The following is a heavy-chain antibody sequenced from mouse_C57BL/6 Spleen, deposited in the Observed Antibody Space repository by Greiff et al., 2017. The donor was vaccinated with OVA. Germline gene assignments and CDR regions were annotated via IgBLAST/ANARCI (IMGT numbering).Heavy chain of an antibody. CDR1: GYTFTSYW. CDR3: ARWEYSNYPLWFAY. Sequence: QVQLQQPGAELVKPGASVKLSCKASGYTFTSYWMHWVTQRPGQGLEWIGMIHPNSGSTNYNEKFKSKATLTVDKSSSTAYMQLSSLTSEDSAVYYCARWEYSNYPLWFAYWGQGTLVTVSA. V-gene: IGHV1-64*01. J-gene: IGHJ3*01. CDR2: IHPNSGST. D-gene: IGHD2-5*01.